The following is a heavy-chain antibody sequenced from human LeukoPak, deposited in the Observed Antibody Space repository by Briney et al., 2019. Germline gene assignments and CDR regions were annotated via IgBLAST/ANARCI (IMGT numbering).Heavy chain of an antibody. CDR1: GFTFSSYA. D-gene: IGHD6-13*01. V-gene: IGHV3-30*04. J-gene: IGHJ4*02. CDR3: AKSYRSGWYRGVIDY. CDR2: ISYDGSNK. Sequence: GGSLRLSCAASGFTFSSYAMHWVRQAPGKGLEWVAVISYDGSNKYYADSVRGRFTISRDNSKNTRYLQMNLRDDDTAVYYCAKSYRSGWYRGVIDYWGQGTLVTVSS.